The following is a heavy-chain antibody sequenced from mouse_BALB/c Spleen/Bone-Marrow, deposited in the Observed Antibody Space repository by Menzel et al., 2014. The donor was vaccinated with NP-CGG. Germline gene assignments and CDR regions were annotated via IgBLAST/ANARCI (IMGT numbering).Heavy chain of an antibody. Sequence: VQLQQSGAELARPGASVKLSCKASGYTFTSYWMQWVKQRPGQGLEWIGAIYPGDGDTRYTQKFRGKATLTADKSSNTAYMQLSSLTSEDSPVYFCASPYGNYDAMDYWGQGTSVTVSS. CDR1: GYTFTSYW. J-gene: IGHJ4*01. D-gene: IGHD2-1*01. V-gene: IGHV1-87*01. CDR3: ASPYGNYDAMDY. CDR2: IYPGDGDT.